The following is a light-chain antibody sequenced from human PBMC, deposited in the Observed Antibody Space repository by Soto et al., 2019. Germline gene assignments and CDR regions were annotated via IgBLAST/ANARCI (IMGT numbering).Light chain of an antibody. J-gene: IGKJ1*01. CDR1: QSVSSTY. CDR2: GAS. V-gene: IGKV3-20*01. Sequence: EIVLTQSPGTLSLSPGERATLSCRASQSVSSTYLAWYQQKPGQAPRLLIYGASTRATGLPDRFGGSGTGTDFTLTISSMEPEDFALYYCQHYGSSRWTFGQGTKVEIK. CDR3: QHYGSSRWT.